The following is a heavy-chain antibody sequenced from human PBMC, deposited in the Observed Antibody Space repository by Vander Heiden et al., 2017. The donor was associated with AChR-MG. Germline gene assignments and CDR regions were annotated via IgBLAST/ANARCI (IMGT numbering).Heavy chain of an antibody. CDR2: INPNSGGT. V-gene: IGHV1-2*02. CDR1: GYTFTGYY. Sequence: QVQLVQSGAEVKKPGASVKVSCKASGYTFTGYYMHWVRQAPGQGLEWRGWINPNSGGTNYAQKLQGRVTMTRDTSISTAYMELSRLRSDDTAVYYCARVPYYDFWSGYYYYYYGMDVWGQGTTVTVSS. J-gene: IGHJ6*02. D-gene: IGHD3-3*01. CDR3: ARVPYYDFWSGYYYYYYGMDV.